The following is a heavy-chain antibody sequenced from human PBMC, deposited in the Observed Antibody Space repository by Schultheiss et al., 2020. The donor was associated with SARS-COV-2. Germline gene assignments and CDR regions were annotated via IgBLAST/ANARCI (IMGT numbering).Heavy chain of an antibody. Sequence: ASVKVSCKASGGTFSSYAISWVRQAPGQGLEWMGRINPTSGGTNYAQEFQGRVTMTRNTAISTAYMELSSLRSEDTAVYYCARSRVHTIFGVVITKYYYGMDVWGQGTTVTVSS. CDR3: ARSRVHTIFGVVITKYYYGMDV. CDR2: INPTSGGT. CDR1: GGTFSSYA. V-gene: IGHV1-8*02. J-gene: IGHJ6*02. D-gene: IGHD3-3*01.